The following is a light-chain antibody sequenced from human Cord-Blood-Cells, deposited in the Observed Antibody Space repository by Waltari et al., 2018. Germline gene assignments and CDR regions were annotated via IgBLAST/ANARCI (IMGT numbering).Light chain of an antibody. CDR2: AAA. Sequence: DIQMTQSPSSLSASVGDRVTITCRASQGISKSLAWYQQKPGKAPKLLLYAAARLESGVPSRFSGSGSGTDYTLTISSLQPEDFATYYCQQYYSTPYTFGQGTKLEIK. V-gene: IGKV1-NL1*01. CDR1: QGISKS. CDR3: QQYYSTPYT. J-gene: IGKJ2*01.